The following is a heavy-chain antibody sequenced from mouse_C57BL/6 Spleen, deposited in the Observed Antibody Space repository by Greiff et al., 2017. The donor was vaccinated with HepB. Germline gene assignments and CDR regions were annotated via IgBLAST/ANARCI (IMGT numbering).Heavy chain of an antibody. Sequence: VKLQQSGAELVRPGASVTLSCKASGYTFTDYEMHWVKQTPVHGLEWIGAIDPETGGTAYNQKFKGKAILTADKSSSTAYMELRSLTSEDSAVYYCTRSPIWYFDVWGTGTTVTVSS. CDR1: GYTFTDYE. D-gene: IGHD6-5*01. V-gene: IGHV1-15*01. CDR3: TRSPIWYFDV. CDR2: IDPETGGT. J-gene: IGHJ1*03.